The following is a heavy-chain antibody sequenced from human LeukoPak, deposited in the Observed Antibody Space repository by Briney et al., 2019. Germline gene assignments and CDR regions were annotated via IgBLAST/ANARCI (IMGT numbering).Heavy chain of an antibody. CDR3: ARGGQYYDSIGGAFDI. CDR2: INPNSGGT. Sequence: GASVKVSCKASGYTFTGYYMHWMRQAPGQGLEWMGWINPNSGGTNYAQKFQGRVTMTRDTSISTAYMELSRLRSDDTAVYYCARGGQYYDSIGGAFDIWGQGTMVTVSS. J-gene: IGHJ3*02. CDR1: GYTFTGYY. V-gene: IGHV1-2*02. D-gene: IGHD3-22*01.